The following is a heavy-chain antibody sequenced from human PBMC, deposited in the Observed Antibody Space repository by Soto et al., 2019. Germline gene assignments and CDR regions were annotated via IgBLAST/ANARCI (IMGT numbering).Heavy chain of an antibody. J-gene: IGHJ5*02. V-gene: IGHV4-59*01. CDR2: IPYSGGP. Sequence: SETLSLTCNVSGDSIRSYFWSWVRQPPGKGLEWIGYIPYSGGPTYSPSLKSRFTISIDTSKKQFSLKMTSVTAADTAVYYCASSKMGLISVLETWGQGTLVTVSS. CDR3: ASSKMGLISVLET. D-gene: IGHD3-10*01. CDR1: GDSIRSYF.